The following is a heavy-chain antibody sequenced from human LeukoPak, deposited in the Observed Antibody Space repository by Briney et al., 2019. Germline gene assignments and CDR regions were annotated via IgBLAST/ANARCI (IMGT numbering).Heavy chain of an antibody. D-gene: IGHD6-19*01. CDR3: ATHSSGWPDAFDI. V-gene: IGHV4-59*08. Sequence: SETLSLTCTVSGGPISSYYWSWIRQPPAKGLEWIGHIYYSGSTNYNPSLKSRVTISVDTSKNQFSLKLSSVTAADAAVYYCATHSSGWPDAFDIWGQGTMVTVSS. J-gene: IGHJ3*02. CDR1: GGPISSYY. CDR2: IYYSGST.